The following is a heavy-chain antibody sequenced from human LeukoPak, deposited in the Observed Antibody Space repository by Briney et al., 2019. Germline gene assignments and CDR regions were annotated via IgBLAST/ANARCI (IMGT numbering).Heavy chain of an antibody. CDR1: GYIFTSYG. CDR3: ACGSGSAPPDYYYYGMDV. V-gene: IGHV1-18*01. CDR2: ISAYNGNT. D-gene: IGHD1-26*01. J-gene: IGHJ6*02. Sequence: AASVKVSCKASGYIFTSYGISWVRQAPGQGLEWMGWISAYNGNTNYAQKLQGRVTMTTDTSTSTAYMELWSLRSDDTAVYYCACGSGSAPPDYYYYGMDVWGQGTTVTVSS.